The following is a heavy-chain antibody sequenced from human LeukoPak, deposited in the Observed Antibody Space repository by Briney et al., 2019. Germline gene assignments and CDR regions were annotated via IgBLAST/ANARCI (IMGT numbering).Heavy chain of an antibody. V-gene: IGHV3-73*01. CDR2: IRTRANSYAT. Sequence: PGGSLRLSCAASGFTFSGSAMNWVRQAPGKGLKWVAVIRTRANSYATAYAASVKGRFTISRDDSKNTAYLQMSSLKTEDTAVYYCTSPRIHCSGGSCYDYWGQGTLVTVSS. D-gene: IGHD2-15*01. CDR1: GFTFSGSA. J-gene: IGHJ4*02. CDR3: TSPRIHCSGGSCYDY.